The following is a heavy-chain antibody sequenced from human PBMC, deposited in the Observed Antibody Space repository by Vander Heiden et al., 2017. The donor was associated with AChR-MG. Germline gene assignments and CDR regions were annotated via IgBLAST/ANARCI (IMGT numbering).Heavy chain of an antibody. Sequence: QVQLQESGPGLVKPSETLSLTCAVSGGSIRGYYCSWIRQTPGKGLEWLGYIYYSGSTNYNPSLNSRVTMSVDTSKNQFSLKLSSVTAADTAVYYCARGEGIRGFWYFDLWGRGTLVTVSS. CDR1: GGSIRGYY. V-gene: IGHV4-59*01. J-gene: IGHJ2*01. D-gene: IGHD1-26*01. CDR2: IYYSGST. CDR3: ARGEGIRGFWYFDL.